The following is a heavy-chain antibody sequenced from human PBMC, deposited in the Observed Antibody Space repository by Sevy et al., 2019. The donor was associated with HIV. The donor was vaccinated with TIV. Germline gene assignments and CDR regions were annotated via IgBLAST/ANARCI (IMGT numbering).Heavy chain of an antibody. J-gene: IGHJ5*02. Sequence: GGSLRLSCVGSGFTFREYSMNWVRQAPGKGLEWVSYISGSSTTIEHADSVKGRFSISRDNADNSVFLQMNRLRVEDTAVYYCARSLAAAENRFDPWGQGTLVTVSS. CDR3: ARSLAAAENRFDP. CDR2: ISGSSTTI. V-gene: IGHV3-48*01. CDR1: GFTFREYS. D-gene: IGHD6-13*01.